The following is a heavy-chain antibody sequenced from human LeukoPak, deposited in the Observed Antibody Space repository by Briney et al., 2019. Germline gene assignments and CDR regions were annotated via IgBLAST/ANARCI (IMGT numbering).Heavy chain of an antibody. Sequence: GGSLRLSCAASGFTFSSCVTHWARQAPGKGPEWVAAIWSDGNNKYYADSVKGRFTISRDNSKNTLYLRINSLRAEDTVVYYCARESNTVNDYWGQGTLVTVSS. D-gene: IGHD2/OR15-2a*01. CDR1: GFTFSSCV. V-gene: IGHV3-33*01. CDR3: ARESNTVNDY. J-gene: IGHJ4*02. CDR2: IWSDGNNK.